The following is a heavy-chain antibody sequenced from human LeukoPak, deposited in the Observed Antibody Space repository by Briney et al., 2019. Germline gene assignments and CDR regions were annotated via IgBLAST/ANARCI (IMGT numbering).Heavy chain of an antibody. D-gene: IGHD6-19*01. J-gene: IGHJ6*02. Sequence: PSETLSLTCTDSGGSISSYYWSWIRQPAGKGLEWIGRIYTSGSTNYNPSLKSRVTMSVDTSKNQFSLKLSSVTAADTAVYYCARGTYSVAGPPRYYYYYGMDVWGQGTTVTVSS. CDR2: IYTSGST. CDR3: ARGTYSVAGPPRYYYYYGMDV. CDR1: GGSISSYY. V-gene: IGHV4-4*07.